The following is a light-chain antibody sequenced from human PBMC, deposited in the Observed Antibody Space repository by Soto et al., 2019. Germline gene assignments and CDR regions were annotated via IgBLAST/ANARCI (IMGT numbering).Light chain of an antibody. CDR1: SGSVSTSYY. J-gene: IGLJ3*02. CDR2: NTN. CDR3: VLYMSSGTWV. V-gene: IGLV8-61*01. Sequence: QSAVTQEPSFSVSPGRTVTLTCGLSSGSVSTSYYPSWYQQTPGQAPRTLIYNTNTRSSGVPDRFSGSILGNKAALTITGAQADDESDYYCVLYMSSGTWVFGGGTKLTVL.